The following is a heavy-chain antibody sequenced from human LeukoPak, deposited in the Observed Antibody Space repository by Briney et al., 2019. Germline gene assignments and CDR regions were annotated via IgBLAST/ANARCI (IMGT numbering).Heavy chain of an antibody. CDR2: INPNSGGT. Sequence: ASVKVSCKASGYTFTGYYMHWGRQAPGQGLEWMGWINPNSGGTNYAQKFQGRVTMTRDTSISTAYMELSRLRSDDTAVYYCARDWFTRLGQLSPDRAFDYWGQGTLVTVSS. V-gene: IGHV1-2*02. CDR1: GYTFTGYY. J-gene: IGHJ4*02. CDR3: ARDWFTRLGQLSPDRAFDY. D-gene: IGHD3-16*02.